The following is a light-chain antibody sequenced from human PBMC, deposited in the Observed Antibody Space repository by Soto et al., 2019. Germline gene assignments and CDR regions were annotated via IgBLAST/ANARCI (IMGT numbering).Light chain of an antibody. CDR1: SSKNGTSS. Sequence: QSVLTPPPSPSGTPRQTGTISCSGKSSKNGTSSVHWYQHLPGTAPTPLIYTNDQRPSGVPDRFSGSKSGASASLAISGLQSEDEADYYCAVWDDSLNGHVFGAGTKVTVL. V-gene: IGLV1-44*01. CDR2: TND. J-gene: IGLJ1*01. CDR3: AVWDDSLNGHV.